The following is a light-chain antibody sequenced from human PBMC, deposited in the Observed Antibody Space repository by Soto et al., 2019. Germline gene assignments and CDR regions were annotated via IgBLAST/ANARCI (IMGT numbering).Light chain of an antibody. CDR3: QQYNNWPPWT. Sequence: EIVMTQSPATVSVSPGERATLPCRTSQSVSDKLAWYQQKPGQAPRLLIYHASARATGIPARFSGSGSGTEFTLTISGLQSEDFAVYYCQQYNNWPPWTFGQGTKVDIK. V-gene: IGKV3-15*01. J-gene: IGKJ1*01. CDR1: QSVSDK. CDR2: HAS.